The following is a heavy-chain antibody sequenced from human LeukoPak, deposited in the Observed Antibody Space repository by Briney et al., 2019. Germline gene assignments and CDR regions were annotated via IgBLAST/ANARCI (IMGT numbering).Heavy chain of an antibody. CDR2: MNPNSGKT. V-gene: IGHV1-8*01. Sequence: ASVKVSCKASGYTFTSYDINWVRQAPGQGLERMGWMNPNSGKTGYAQKFQGRVTMTRNTSISTAYMELSSLRSEDTAVYYCARVYLRRDGYTGGYWGQGTLVTVSS. CDR1: GYTFTSYD. J-gene: IGHJ4*02. CDR3: ARVYLRRDGYTGGY. D-gene: IGHD5-24*01.